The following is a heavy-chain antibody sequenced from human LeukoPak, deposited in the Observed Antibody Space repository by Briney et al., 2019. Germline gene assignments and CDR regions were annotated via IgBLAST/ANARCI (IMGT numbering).Heavy chain of an antibody. CDR3: AELGITMIGGV. V-gene: IGHV3-23*01. CDR2: ISGSGGST. CDR1: GFTFSSYG. J-gene: IGHJ6*04. D-gene: IGHD3-10*02. Sequence: GGTLRLSCAASGFTFSSYGMSWVRQAPGKGLEWVSSISGSGGSTYYADSVKGRFTISRDNAKNSLYLQMNSLRAEDTAVYYCAELGITMIGGVWGKGTTVTISS.